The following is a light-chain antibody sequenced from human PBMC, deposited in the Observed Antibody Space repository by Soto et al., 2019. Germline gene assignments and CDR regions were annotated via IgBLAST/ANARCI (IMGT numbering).Light chain of an antibody. Sequence: QSALTQPASVSGTPGQSITISCTGSNSDVGIYDFVSWYQHHPGRAPKLIVSEVSHRPSGVSNRFSGSKSGNTASLTISGXXSEDEADYYCISYTSDDVRYVFGTGTKLTVL. V-gene: IGLV2-14*01. CDR2: EVS. J-gene: IGLJ1*01. CDR3: ISYTSDDVRYV. CDR1: NSDVGIYDF.